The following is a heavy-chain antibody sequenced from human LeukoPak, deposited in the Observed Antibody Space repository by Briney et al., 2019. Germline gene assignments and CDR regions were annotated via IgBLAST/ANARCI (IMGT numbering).Heavy chain of an antibody. CDR2: INPSGGST. CDR1: GYTFTSYY. D-gene: IGHD2-2*01. V-gene: IGHV1-46*01. Sequence: GASVKVSCKASGYTFTSYYMHWVRQAPGQGLEWMGIINPSGGSTSYAQKFQGRVTMTEDTSTDTAYMELSSLRSEDTAVYYCATVPGVQLLDGYWGQGTLVTVSS. J-gene: IGHJ4*02. CDR3: ATVPGVQLLDGY.